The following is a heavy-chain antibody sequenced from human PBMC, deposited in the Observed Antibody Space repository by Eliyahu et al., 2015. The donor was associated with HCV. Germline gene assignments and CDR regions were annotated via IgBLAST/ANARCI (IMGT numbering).Heavy chain of an antibody. V-gene: IGHV3-13*01. D-gene: IGHD6-19*01. CDR3: ARDRGSSGWYYGMDV. CDR2: IGTAGDT. Sequence: EVQLVESGGGLVQPGGSLRLSCAASGFTFXSYDMHWVRQATGKGLEWVSAIGTAGDTYYPGSVKGRFTISRENAKNSLYLQMNSLRAGDTAVYYCARDRGSSGWYYGMDVWGQGTTVTVSS. J-gene: IGHJ6*02. CDR1: GFTFXSYD.